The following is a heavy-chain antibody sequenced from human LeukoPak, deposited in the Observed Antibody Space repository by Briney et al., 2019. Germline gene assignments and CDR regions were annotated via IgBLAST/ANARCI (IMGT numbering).Heavy chain of an antibody. V-gene: IGHV3-30*02. Sequence: GGSLRLSCAASGFTFSSYGMHWVRQAPGKGLEWVAFIRYDGSNKYYADSVKGRFTISRDNSKNTLYLQMNSLRAEDTAVYYCAKEARNWNQGGSLYYYYMDVWGKGTTVTVSS. J-gene: IGHJ6*03. D-gene: IGHD1-1*01. CDR2: IRYDGSNK. CDR3: AKEARNWNQGGSLYYYYMDV. CDR1: GFTFSSYG.